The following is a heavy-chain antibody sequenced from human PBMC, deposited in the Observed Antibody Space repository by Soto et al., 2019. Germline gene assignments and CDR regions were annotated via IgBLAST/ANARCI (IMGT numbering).Heavy chain of an antibody. Sequence: GGSLRLSCAASGFTFSSYAMSWVRQAPGKGLEWVSAISGSGCSTYYADSVKGRFTISRDNSKNTLYLQMNSLRAEDTAVYYCAKDTSPGSRYYYYGMDVWGQGTTVTVSS. CDR3: AKDTSPGSRYYYYGMDV. V-gene: IGHV3-23*01. J-gene: IGHJ6*02. CDR1: GFTFSSYA. CDR2: ISGSGCST.